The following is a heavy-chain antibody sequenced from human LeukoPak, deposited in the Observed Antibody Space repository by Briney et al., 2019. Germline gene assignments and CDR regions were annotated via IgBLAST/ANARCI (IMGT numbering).Heavy chain of an antibody. V-gene: IGHV4-59*12. Sequence: PSETLSLTCTVSGGSISSYYWSWIRQPPGKGLEWIGYIYYSGSTNYNPSLKSRVTISVDTSKNQFSLQLNSVTPEDTAVYYCAGDWINPYSGSDMRPFDYWGQGTLVTVSS. CDR2: IYYSGST. D-gene: IGHD1-26*01. CDR3: AGDWINPYSGSDMRPFDY. CDR1: GGSISSYY. J-gene: IGHJ4*02.